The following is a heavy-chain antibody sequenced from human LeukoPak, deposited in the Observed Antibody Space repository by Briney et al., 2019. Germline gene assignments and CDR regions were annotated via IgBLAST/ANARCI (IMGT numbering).Heavy chain of an antibody. CDR1: GGSVSGYY. CDR2: IKERGRT. J-gene: IGHJ3*02. V-gene: IGHV4-34*01. D-gene: IGHD6-19*01. CDR3: ARGRVGQWLVRSDAFDI. Sequence: KPSETLSPTCAVYGGSVSGYYWSWIRQPPGEGRGWVGEIKERGRTTYNPSLKSRVTISVDTSKTQFSLKLSSVTAADTAVYYCARGRVGQWLVRSDAFDICGQGTMVTVSS.